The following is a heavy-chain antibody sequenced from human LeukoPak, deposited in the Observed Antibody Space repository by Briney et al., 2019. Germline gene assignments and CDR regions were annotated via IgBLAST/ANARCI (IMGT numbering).Heavy chain of an antibody. CDR1: GYTFTGYY. D-gene: IGHD4-23*01. V-gene: IGHV1-2*04. CDR3: ARDNGGNSYYYGMDV. J-gene: IGHJ6*02. CDR2: INPNSGGT. Sequence: VASVKVSCKASGYTFTGYYMHWVRQAPGQGLEWMGWINPNSGGTNYAQKFQGWVTMTRDTSISTAYMELSRLRSDDTAVYYCARDNGGNSYYYGMDVWGQGTTVTVSS.